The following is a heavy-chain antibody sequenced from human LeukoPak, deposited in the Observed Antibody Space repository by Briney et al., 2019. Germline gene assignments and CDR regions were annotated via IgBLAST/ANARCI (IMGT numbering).Heavy chain of an antibody. CDR1: SGSISTSSYY. Sequence: SETLSLTCIVSSGSISTSSYYWGWIRQPPGKGLEWIGSIDYSGSIYYNPSLKSRVTISVDTSKNQFSLKLSSVTAADTAVYYCARRGGSGSRGDYYFDYWGQGTLVTVSS. CDR2: IDYSGSI. V-gene: IGHV4-39*01. D-gene: IGHD3-10*01. J-gene: IGHJ4*02. CDR3: ARRGGSGSRGDYYFDY.